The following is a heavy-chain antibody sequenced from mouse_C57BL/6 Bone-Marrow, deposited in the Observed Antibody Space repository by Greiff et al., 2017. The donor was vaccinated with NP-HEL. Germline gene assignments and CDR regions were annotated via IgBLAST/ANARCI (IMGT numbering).Heavy chain of an antibody. V-gene: IGHV5-16*01. Sequence: EVKLVESEGGLVQPGSSMKLSCTASGFTFSDYYMAWVRQVPEKGLEWVANINYDGSSTYYLDSLKSRFIISRDNAKNILYLQMSSLKAEDTATYYCARDRVYYYGSSFWYFDVWGTGTTVTVSS. CDR3: ARDRVYYYGSSFWYFDV. J-gene: IGHJ1*03. D-gene: IGHD1-1*01. CDR1: GFTFSDYY. CDR2: INYDGSST.